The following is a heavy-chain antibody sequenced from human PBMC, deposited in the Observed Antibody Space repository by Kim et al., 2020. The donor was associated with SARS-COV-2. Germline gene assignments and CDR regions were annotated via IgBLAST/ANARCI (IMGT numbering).Heavy chain of an antibody. CDR3: ARNADDYGDYGDAFDI. Sequence: GGSLRLSCAASGFTFSSYSMNWVRQAPGKGLEWVSSISSSSSYIYYADSVKGRFTISRDNAKNSLYLQMNSLRAEDTAVYYCARNADDYGDYGDAFDIWGQGTMVTVSS. D-gene: IGHD4-17*01. CDR2: ISSSSSYI. CDR1: GFTFSSYS. V-gene: IGHV3-21*01. J-gene: IGHJ3*02.